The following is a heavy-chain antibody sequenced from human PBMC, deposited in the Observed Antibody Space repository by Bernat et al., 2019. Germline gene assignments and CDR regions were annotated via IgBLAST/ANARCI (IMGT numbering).Heavy chain of an antibody. CDR2: ISGNSHDT. Sequence: QVQLVESGGGLVKPGGSLRLSCAASGFTFSDHYMNWIRQAPGKGLEWISYISGNSHDTNYADSVKGRFTISRDNAKNSLYLQMNNLRDEDTAIYYCVRVAREADSWGQGILVTVSS. D-gene: IGHD1-26*01. V-gene: IGHV3-11*05. CDR1: GFTFSDHY. CDR3: VRVAREADS. J-gene: IGHJ4*02.